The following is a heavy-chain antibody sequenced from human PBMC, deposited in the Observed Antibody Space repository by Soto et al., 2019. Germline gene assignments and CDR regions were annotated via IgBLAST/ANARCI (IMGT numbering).Heavy chain of an antibody. J-gene: IGHJ6*02. CDR1: GFPFGNFW. CDR2: IKQDGGET. D-gene: IGHD3-10*01. CDR3: TRDLIDYYGPRGMDV. Sequence: GSLRLSCVASGFPFGNFWMLWVRQAPGKGLEWVANIKQDGGETNYVDSVKGRFTISRDNARSSLYLQMNDLRAEDTAMYYCTRDLIDYYGPRGMDVWGQGTTVTVSS. V-gene: IGHV3-7*01.